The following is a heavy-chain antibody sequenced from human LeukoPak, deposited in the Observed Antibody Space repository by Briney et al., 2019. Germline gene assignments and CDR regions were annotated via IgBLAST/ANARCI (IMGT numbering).Heavy chain of an antibody. CDR2: INQDGSEK. Sequence: QSGGSLRLSCVASGFTFSSYWMSWVRQAPGKGLEWVANINQDGSEKYDVDSAKGRFTISRDNAKNSLYLQMNSLRVEDTAMYYWTGVGGGDGSGWSTTDYWGQGTLVTISS. CDR3: TGVGGGDGSGWSTTDY. V-gene: IGHV3-7*01. J-gene: IGHJ4*02. D-gene: IGHD6-19*01. CDR1: GFTFSSYW.